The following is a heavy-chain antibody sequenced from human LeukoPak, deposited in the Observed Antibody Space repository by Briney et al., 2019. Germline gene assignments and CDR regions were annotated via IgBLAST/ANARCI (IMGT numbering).Heavy chain of an antibody. D-gene: IGHD1-14*01. CDR3: ARGGIPTGPYYYFYYMDV. CDR1: GFTFSSYG. CDR2: IWYDGSNK. Sequence: GRSLRLSCAASGFTFSSYGMHWVRQAPGKGLEWVAVIWYDGSNKYYADSVKGRFTISRDKSRNTLYLQMNSLSGDDAAVYPCARGGIPTGPYYYFYYMDVWGKGTAVTVSS. J-gene: IGHJ6*03. V-gene: IGHV3-33*01.